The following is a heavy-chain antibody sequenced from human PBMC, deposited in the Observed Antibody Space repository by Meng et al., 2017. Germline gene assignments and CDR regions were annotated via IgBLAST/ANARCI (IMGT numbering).Heavy chain of an antibody. CDR3: ARGTGSSWFDP. CDR1: GYTFTSYT. V-gene: IGHV1-3*01. D-gene: IGHD6-13*01. J-gene: IGHJ5*02. Sequence: QVQLVRSGAEVEKPRAAVKVSCKASGYTFTSYTIHWVRQAPGQSLAWMGWIKSANGDAKYSQKFQGRLTLTRDTSASTAYLELSSLTFEDTAVYYCARGTGSSWFDPWGQGTLVTVSS. CDR2: IKSANGDA.